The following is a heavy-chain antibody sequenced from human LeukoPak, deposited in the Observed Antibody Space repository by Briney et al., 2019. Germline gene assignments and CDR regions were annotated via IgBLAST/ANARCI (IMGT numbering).Heavy chain of an antibody. CDR3: ARGKPVTGTPDYYSYGMDV. CDR1: EFTVSSTY. CDR2: IYSFGNT. V-gene: IGHV3-53*01. Sequence: GGSLRLSCAVSEFTVSSTYMSWVRQAPGKGLEWVSLIYSFGNTYYADSVKGRFTISRDNSKNTLYLQMNSLRAEDTALYYCARGKPVTGTPDYYSYGMDVWGQGTMVTVSS. D-gene: IGHD1-20*01. J-gene: IGHJ6*02.